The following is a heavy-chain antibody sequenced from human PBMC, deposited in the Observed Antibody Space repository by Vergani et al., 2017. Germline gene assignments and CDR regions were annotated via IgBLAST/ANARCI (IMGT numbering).Heavy chain of an antibody. V-gene: IGHV3-30*03. CDR3: AREQWLVPHYGMDV. D-gene: IGHD6-19*01. J-gene: IGHJ6*02. CDR1: GFTFSSYG. CDR2: ISYDGSNK. Sequence: QVQLVESGGGVVQPGRSLRLSCAASGFTFSSYGMHWVRQAPGKGLEWVAVISYDGSNKYYADSVKGRFTISRDNSKNTLYLQMNSLRSDDTAVYYCAREQWLVPHYGMDVWGQGTTVTVSS.